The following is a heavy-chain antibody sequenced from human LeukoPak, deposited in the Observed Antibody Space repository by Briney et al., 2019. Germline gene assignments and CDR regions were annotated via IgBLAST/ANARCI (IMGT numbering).Heavy chain of an antibody. J-gene: IGHJ3*02. Sequence: SETLSLTCTVSGGSISSSSYYWGWIRQPPGKGLEWIGYIYYSGSTYYNPSLKSRVTISVDTSKNQFSLKLSSVTATDTAVYYCASQPVDTAMVRNDAFDIWGQGTMVTVSS. CDR1: GGSISSSSYY. CDR3: ASQPVDTAMVRNDAFDI. V-gene: IGHV4-30-4*08. D-gene: IGHD5-18*01. CDR2: IYYSGST.